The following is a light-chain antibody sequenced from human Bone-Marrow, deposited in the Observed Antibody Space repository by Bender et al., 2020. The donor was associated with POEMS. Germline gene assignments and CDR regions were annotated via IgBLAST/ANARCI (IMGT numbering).Light chain of an antibody. J-gene: IGLJ3*02. CDR3: SSWDDSLSGWV. Sequence: QSALTQPASVSGSPGQSITISCTGTSSDFGDYNYVSWYQQHPGEAPRLMIYGVSNRPSGVPARFSGSKSGTSASLAISDIQSEDEGDYYCSSWDDSLSGWVFGGGTKLTVL. CDR1: SSDFGDYNY. V-gene: IGLV2-14*03. CDR2: GVS.